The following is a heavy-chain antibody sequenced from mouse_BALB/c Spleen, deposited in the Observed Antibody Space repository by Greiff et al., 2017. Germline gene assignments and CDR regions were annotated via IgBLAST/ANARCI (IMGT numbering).Heavy chain of an antibody. D-gene: IGHD2-3*01. V-gene: IGHV5-12-1*01. CDR1: GFAFSSYD. J-gene: IGHJ1*01. CDR3: ARHEGYHWYFDV. Sequence: EVMLVESGGGLVKPGGSLKLSCAASGFAFSSYDMSWVRQTPEKRLEWVAYISSGGGSTYYPDTVKGRFTISRDNAKNTLYLQMSSLKSEDTAMYYCARHEGYHWYFDVWGAGTTVTVSS. CDR2: ISSGGGST.